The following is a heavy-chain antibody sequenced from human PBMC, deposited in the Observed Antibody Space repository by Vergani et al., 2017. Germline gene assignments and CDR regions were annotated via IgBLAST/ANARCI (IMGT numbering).Heavy chain of an antibody. CDR1: GYSISSGYY. CDR3: ARSRGEDYGDYGGGYFQH. J-gene: IGHJ1*01. V-gene: IGHV4-38-2*01. Sequence: VQLLESGPGLVKPSEPLSLTCAVSGYSISSGYYWGWIRQPPGKGLEWIGSIYHSGSTYYNPSLKSRVTISVDTSKNQFSLKLSSVTAADTAVYYCARSRGEDYGDYGGGYFQHWGQGTLVTVAS. CDR2: IYHSGST. D-gene: IGHD4-17*01.